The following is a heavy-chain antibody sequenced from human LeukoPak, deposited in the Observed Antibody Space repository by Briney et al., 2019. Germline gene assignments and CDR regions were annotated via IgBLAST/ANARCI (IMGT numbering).Heavy chain of an antibody. CDR2: ISWDGVST. CDR1: GFTFDDYT. CDR3: AKDGGSGATRPIDF. Sequence: GGSLRLSCAASGFTFDDYTMHWVRQAPGKGLEWVSLISWDGVSTYYADSVKGRFTISRDSSKNSLYLQLSSQRTEDTAFYYCAKDGGSGATRPIDFWGQGTLVTVSS. V-gene: IGHV3-43*01. J-gene: IGHJ4*02. D-gene: IGHD1-26*01.